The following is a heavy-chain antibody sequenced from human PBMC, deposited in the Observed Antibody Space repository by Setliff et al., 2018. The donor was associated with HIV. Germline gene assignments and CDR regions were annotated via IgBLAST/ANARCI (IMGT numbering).Heavy chain of an antibody. CDR3: ARDTTPGIGQAANWFDP. CDR1: GGSISSYY. CDR2: IYTSGST. J-gene: IGHJ5*02. Sequence: SETLSLTCTVSGGSISSYYWSWIRQPAGKGLEWIGRIYTSGSTNYNPSLESRVTMSVDTSKNQFSLKLSSVTAADTAVYYCARDTTPGIGQAANWFDPWGQGTLVTVSS. D-gene: IGHD1-1*01. V-gene: IGHV4-4*07.